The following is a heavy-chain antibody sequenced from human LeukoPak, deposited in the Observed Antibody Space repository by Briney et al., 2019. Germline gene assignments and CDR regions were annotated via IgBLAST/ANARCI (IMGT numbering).Heavy chain of an antibody. V-gene: IGHV3-21*01. D-gene: IGHD3-9*01. J-gene: IGHJ4*02. CDR1: GFTFSSYS. CDR3: ARAEQSREYYDILTGYYDY. CDR2: ISSSSSYI. Sequence: GGSLRLSCAASGFTFSSYSMNWVRQAPGKGLEWVSSISSSSSYIYYADSVKGRFTISRDNAKNSLYLQMNSLRAEDTAVYYCARAEQSREYYDILTGYYDYWGQGTLVTVSS.